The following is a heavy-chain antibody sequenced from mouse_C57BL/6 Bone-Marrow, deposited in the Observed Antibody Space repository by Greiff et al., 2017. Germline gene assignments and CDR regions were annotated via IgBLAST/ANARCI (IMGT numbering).Heavy chain of an antibody. CDR2: IYPGSGNT. CDR3: ARSSLYDYDGGFAY. D-gene: IGHD2-4*01. V-gene: IGHV1-76*01. J-gene: IGHJ3*01. CDR1: GYTFTDYY. Sequence: VQRVESGAELVRPGASVKLSCKASGYTFTDYYINWVKQRPGQGLEWIARIYPGSGNTYYNEKFKGKATLTAEKSSSTAYMQISSLTSEDSAVYFCARSSLYDYDGGFAYWGQGTLVTVSA.